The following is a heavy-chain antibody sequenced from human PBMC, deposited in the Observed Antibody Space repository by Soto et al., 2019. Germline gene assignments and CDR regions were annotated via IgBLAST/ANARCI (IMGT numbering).Heavy chain of an antibody. Sequence: GGSLRLSCAASGFTFSTYAMTWVRQAPGKGLEWVSGISGSGASTYYADSVKGRFTISRDNSKNTLYLQMSSLRAEDTAVYNCAKTTGTTRKNGFDIWGQGTMVTVSS. CDR1: GFTFSTYA. CDR2: ISGSGAST. J-gene: IGHJ3*02. CDR3: AKTTGTTRKNGFDI. V-gene: IGHV3-23*01. D-gene: IGHD1-1*01.